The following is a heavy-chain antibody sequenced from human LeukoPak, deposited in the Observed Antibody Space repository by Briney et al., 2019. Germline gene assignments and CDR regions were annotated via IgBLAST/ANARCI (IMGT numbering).Heavy chain of an antibody. Sequence: GGSLRLSCAASGFTFSSYWMSWVRQAPGKGLEWVANIKQDGSEKYYVDSVKGRFTISRDNSKNTLYLQMNSLRAEDTAVYYCAGDVTYSGSYGGYFDYWGQGTLVTVSS. CDR1: GFTFSSYW. D-gene: IGHD1-26*01. V-gene: IGHV3-7*03. CDR2: IKQDGSEK. J-gene: IGHJ4*02. CDR3: AGDVTYSGSYGGYFDY.